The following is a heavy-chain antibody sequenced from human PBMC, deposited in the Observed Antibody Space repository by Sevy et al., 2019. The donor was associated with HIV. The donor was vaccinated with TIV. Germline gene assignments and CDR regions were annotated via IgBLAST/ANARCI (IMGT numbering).Heavy chain of an antibody. J-gene: IGHJ6*02. D-gene: IGHD3-10*01. V-gene: IGHV3-23*01. Sequence: GGSLRLSCAASGFTFSIYAMSWVRQAPGKGLERVSAISDRGGSTYYADSVQGRFTISRDNSKNTLYLQMNSLRADDTAVYYCAKTGDNSMVRGAYYYYGMDVWGQGTTVTVSS. CDR3: AKTGDNSMVRGAYYYYGMDV. CDR1: GFTFSIYA. CDR2: ISDRGGST.